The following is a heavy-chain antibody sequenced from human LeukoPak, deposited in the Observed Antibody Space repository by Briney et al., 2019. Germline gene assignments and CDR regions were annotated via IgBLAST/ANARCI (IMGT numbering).Heavy chain of an antibody. V-gene: IGHV1-69*04. D-gene: IGHD6-13*01. CDR2: IIPILGIA. J-gene: IGHJ5*02. CDR3: ASLDSSSWYSGDWFDP. CDR1: GGTFSSYA. Sequence: SVKVSCKASGGTFSSYAISWVRQAPGQGLEWMGRIIPILGIANYAQKFQGRVTITADKPTSTAYMELSSLRSEDTAVYYCASLDSSSWYSGDWFDPWGQGTLVTVSS.